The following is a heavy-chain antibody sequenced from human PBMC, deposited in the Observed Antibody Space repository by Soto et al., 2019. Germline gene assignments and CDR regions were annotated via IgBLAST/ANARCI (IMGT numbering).Heavy chain of an antibody. CDR1: GFTLSSYW. CDR3: ARDLGNYDRYYFDY. CDR2: INGDGIRT. D-gene: IGHD1-7*01. J-gene: IGHJ4*02. V-gene: IGHV3-74*01. Sequence: EVQLVESGGGLVQPGGSLRLSCAASGFTLSSYWMHWVRQVPGKGLMWVSRINGDGIRTNYADSVKGRFTISRDNAKNTLYLQMNSLRAEDTAVYYCARDLGNYDRYYFDYWGQGTLVTVSS.